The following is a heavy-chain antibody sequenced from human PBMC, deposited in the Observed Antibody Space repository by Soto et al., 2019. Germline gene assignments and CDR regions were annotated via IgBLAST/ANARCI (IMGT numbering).Heavy chain of an antibody. CDR2: INHSGST. V-gene: IGHV4-34*01. CDR3: ARGRYSSSWYGY. J-gene: IGHJ4*02. D-gene: IGHD6-13*01. CDR1: GGSFSGYY. Sequence: SETLSLTCAVYGGSFSGYYWSWIRQPPGKGLEWIGEINHSGSTNYNPSLKSRVTISVDTSKNQFSLKLSSVTAADTAVYYCARGRYSSSWYGYWGQGTLVTVSS.